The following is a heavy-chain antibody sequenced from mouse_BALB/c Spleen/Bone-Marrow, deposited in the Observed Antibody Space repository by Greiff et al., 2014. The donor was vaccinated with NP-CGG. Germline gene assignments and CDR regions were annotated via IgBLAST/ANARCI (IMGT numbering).Heavy chain of an antibody. J-gene: IGHJ1*01. V-gene: IGHV5-17*02. Sequence: EVMLVESGGGLVQPGGSRKLSCAASGFTFSSFGMHWVRQAPEKGLEWVAYISSGSSTIYYADTVRGRFTISRDNPKNTLFLKMTSLRSEDTAMYCCARSWEYFDVWGAGTTVTVSS. D-gene: IGHD4-1*01. CDR2: ISSGSSTI. CDR3: ARSWEYFDV. CDR1: GFTFSSFG.